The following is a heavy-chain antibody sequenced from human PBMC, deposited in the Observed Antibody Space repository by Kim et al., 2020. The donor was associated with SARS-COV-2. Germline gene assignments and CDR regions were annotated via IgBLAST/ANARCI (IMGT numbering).Heavy chain of an antibody. CDR3: ARDSSPTWIQLWYPKNYYYSGMDV. D-gene: IGHD5-18*01. J-gene: IGHJ6*02. V-gene: IGHV3-30*04. CDR1: GFTFSSYA. Sequence: GGSLRLSCAASGFTFSSYAMHWVRQAPGKGLEWVAVISYDGSNKYYADSVKGQFTISRDNSKNTLYLQMNSLRAEDTAVYYCARDSSPTWIQLWYPKNYYYSGMDVWGQGTTVTVSS. CDR2: ISYDGSNK.